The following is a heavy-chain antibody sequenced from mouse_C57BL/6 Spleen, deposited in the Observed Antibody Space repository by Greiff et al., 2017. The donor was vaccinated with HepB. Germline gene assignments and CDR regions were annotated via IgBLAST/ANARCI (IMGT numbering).Heavy chain of an antibody. CDR2: ISDGGSYT. J-gene: IGHJ1*03. CDR3: ARGYGSSYATRYFDV. D-gene: IGHD1-1*01. CDR1: GFTFSSYA. V-gene: IGHV5-4*03. Sequence: EVKLVESGGGLVKPGGSLKLSCAASGFTFSSYAMSWVRQTPEKRLEWVATISDGGSYTDYPDNVKGRFTISRDNAKNNLYLQMSHLKSDDTAMYYCARGYGSSYATRYFDVWGTGTTVTVSS.